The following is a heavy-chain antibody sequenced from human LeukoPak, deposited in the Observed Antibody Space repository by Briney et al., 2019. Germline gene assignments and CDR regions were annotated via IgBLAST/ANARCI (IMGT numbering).Heavy chain of an antibody. V-gene: IGHV3-7*04. J-gene: IGHJ4*02. CDR3: ASDRFYFGV. Sequence: GGSLRLSCAASGFTFSSYWMHWVRQAPGKGLEWVANTKLDGTEKYYVDSVKGRFTISRDNAKNSLYLQMNSLRAEDTAVYYCASDRFYFGVWGQGTLVTVSS. D-gene: IGHD3-16*01. CDR1: GFTFSSYW. CDR2: TKLDGTEK.